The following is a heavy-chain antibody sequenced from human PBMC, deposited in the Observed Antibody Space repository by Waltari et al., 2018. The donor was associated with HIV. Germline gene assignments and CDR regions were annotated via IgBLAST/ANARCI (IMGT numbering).Heavy chain of an antibody. D-gene: IGHD2-15*01. V-gene: IGHV3-7*01. J-gene: IGHJ4*02. CDR1: GFTFNKYW. Sequence: EVQLVESGGGLVQPGGSLRLSCAASGFTFNKYWMTWVRQAPGRGLEWVANIRQDGGEEYYVDSVKGRFIISRDNAKKSLHLQLNSLRGEDTAVYYCVRDAMRGGDFDYWGQGTLVTVSS. CDR3: VRDAMRGGDFDY. CDR2: IRQDGGEE.